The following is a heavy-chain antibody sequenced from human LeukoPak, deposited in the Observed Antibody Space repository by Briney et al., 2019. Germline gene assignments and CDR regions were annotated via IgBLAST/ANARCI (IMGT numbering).Heavy chain of an antibody. V-gene: IGHV4-34*01. CDR2: INHSGST. D-gene: IGHD5-18*01. Sequence: SETLSLTCAVYGGSFSGYYWSWIRQPPGKGLEWIGEINHSGSTNYNPSLKSRVTISVDTSKNQFSLKLSPVTAADTAVYYCARRKLWSGRGGRFDPWGQGTLVTVSS. J-gene: IGHJ5*02. CDR1: GGSFSGYY. CDR3: ARRKLWSGRGGRFDP.